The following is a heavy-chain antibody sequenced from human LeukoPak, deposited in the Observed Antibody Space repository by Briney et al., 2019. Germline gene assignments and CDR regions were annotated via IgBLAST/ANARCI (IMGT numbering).Heavy chain of an antibody. CDR3: ARRYDILTGDAFDI. Sequence: SETLSLTCTVSGGSISSYYWSWLRQPPGKGLEWIGYIYYSGSTNYNPSLKSRVTISVDTSKNQFSLKLSSVTAADTAVYYCARRYDILTGDAFDIWGQGTMVTVSS. J-gene: IGHJ3*02. CDR2: IYYSGST. CDR1: GGSISSYY. D-gene: IGHD3-9*01. V-gene: IGHV4-59*08.